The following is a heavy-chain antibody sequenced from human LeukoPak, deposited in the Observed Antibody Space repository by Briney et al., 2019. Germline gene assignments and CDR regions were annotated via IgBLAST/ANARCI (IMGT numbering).Heavy chain of an antibody. V-gene: IGHV1-2*02. J-gene: IGHJ4*02. CDR1: GYTITGYY. CDR3: ARANPLYCSSTTCLFDY. CDR2: INPNSGDT. Sequence: ASVKIYCKASGYTITGYYMQSVRQAPEQGFEWMGWINPNSGDTNYAQKFQGRVTMTRDTSISTAHMELSRLRSDDTAVYYCARANPLYCSSTTCLFDYWGQGTLVTVSS. D-gene: IGHD2-2*01.